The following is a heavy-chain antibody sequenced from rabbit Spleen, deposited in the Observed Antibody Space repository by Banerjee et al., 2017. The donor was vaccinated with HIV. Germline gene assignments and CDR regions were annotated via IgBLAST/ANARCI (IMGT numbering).Heavy chain of an antibody. V-gene: IGHV1S40*01. J-gene: IGHJ6*01. CDR3: ARDTGTSFSSYGMDL. CDR2: INTATGKP. D-gene: IGHD7-1*01. Sequence: QSLEESGGGLVKPETSLTLTCKASGFSFSDRDVMSWVRQAPGKGLEWIASINTATGKPVYATWAKGRFTISTTSSTTVTLQMTSLTAADTATYFCARDTGTSFSSYGMDLWGPGTLVTVS. CDR1: GFSFSDRDV.